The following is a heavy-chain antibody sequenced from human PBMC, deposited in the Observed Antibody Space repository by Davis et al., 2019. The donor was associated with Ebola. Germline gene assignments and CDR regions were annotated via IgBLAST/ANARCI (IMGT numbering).Heavy chain of an antibody. Sequence: GEFLKILCKGSGYRFTSNRIAWLRQLPGKGMDWKGIIYPGDSDTRYSPSFHGQVTISADKSISTAYLQWSSLKASDTAMYYCARHYCSGGSCYSGGYYYYYDMDVGGQGTTVTVSS. CDR1: GYRFTSNR. J-gene: IGHJ6*02. D-gene: IGHD2-15*01. CDR3: ARHYCSGGSCYSGGYYYYYDMDV. V-gene: IGHV5-51*01. CDR2: IYPGDSDT.